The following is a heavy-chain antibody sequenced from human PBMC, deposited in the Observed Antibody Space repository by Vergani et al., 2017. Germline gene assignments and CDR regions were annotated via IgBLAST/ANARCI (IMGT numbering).Heavy chain of an antibody. D-gene: IGHD2/OR15-2a*01. J-gene: IGHJ4*02. Sequence: QVQLQESGPGLVKPSETLSLTCAVSGYSISSGSYYWSWIRQPAGKGLEWIGRIYTSGSTNYSPSLMSRVTISVDTSKKQFSLKLSSVTAADTAVYYCARDRANFIDYWGQGTLVTVSS. CDR1: GYSISSGSYY. CDR2: IYTSGST. V-gene: IGHV4-61*02. CDR3: ARDRANFIDY.